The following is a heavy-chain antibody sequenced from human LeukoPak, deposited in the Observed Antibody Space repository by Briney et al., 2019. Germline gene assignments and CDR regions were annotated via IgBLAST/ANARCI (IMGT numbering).Heavy chain of an antibody. Sequence: PSETLSLTCTVSGYSISSGYYWGWIRQSPGKGLEWIGTIYHGGSTYYNPSLRSRVIVSVDTSKNHFSLKMSSVTAADTAVYYCARDLASCAGDCYSDGFDYWGQGTLVTVSS. D-gene: IGHD2-21*02. CDR1: GYSISSGYY. CDR2: IYHGGST. J-gene: IGHJ4*02. CDR3: ARDLASCAGDCYSDGFDY. V-gene: IGHV4-38-2*02.